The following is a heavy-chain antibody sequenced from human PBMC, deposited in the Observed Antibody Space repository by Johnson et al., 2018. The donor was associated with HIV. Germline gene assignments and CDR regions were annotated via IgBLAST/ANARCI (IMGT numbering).Heavy chain of an antibody. J-gene: IGHJ3*02. Sequence: QMLLVESGGGVVQPGRSLRLSCAASGFTFSSYAMHWVRQAPGKGLEWVAVISYDGSNKYYADSVKGRFTISRDNSKNTLYLQMTSLRAEDTAVYYGEKDLGDAVGTTHDAFDIWGQGTMVTVSS. CDR3: EKDLGDAVGTTHDAFDI. V-gene: IGHV3-30*04. CDR2: ISYDGSNK. CDR1: GFTFSSYA. D-gene: IGHD3-16*01.